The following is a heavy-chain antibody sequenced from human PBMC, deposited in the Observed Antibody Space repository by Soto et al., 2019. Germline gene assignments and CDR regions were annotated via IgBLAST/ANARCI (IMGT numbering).Heavy chain of an antibody. CDR1: GGSISSGDYY. V-gene: IGHV4-30-4*01. CDR2: IYYSGST. CDR3: ARDKRITVVRGVNSYYYGMDD. Sequence: QVQLQESGPGLVKPSQTLSLTCTVSGGSISSGDYYWSWIRQPPGKGLEWIGYIYYSGSTYYNPSLKSRVTISVDTSKNQFSLKLSSVTAAYTAVYYCARDKRITVVRGVNSYYYGMDDGGQGTTVTVSS. D-gene: IGHD3-10*01. J-gene: IGHJ6*02.